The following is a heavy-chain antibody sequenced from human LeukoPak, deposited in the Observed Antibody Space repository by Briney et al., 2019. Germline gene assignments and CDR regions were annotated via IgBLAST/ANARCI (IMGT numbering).Heavy chain of an antibody. D-gene: IGHD1-26*01. Sequence: SETLSLTCTVSGGSISSSGSYWAWIRQPPGKGLEWIGSIYYGATSYKPSLQSRVTISADTSKSQFPLKLSSVTAADTAVYYCARDRVGATKYFDYWGQGTLVTVSS. CDR2: IYYGAT. V-gene: IGHV4-39*06. CDR1: GGSISSSGSY. J-gene: IGHJ4*02. CDR3: ARDRVGATKYFDY.